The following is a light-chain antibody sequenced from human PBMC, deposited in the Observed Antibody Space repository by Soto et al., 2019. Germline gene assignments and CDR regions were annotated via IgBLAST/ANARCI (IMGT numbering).Light chain of an antibody. CDR1: QSISSW. Sequence: DIQMTQSPSTLSASVGDRVTITCRASQSISSWLAWYQQKPGKAPKLLIYKASNLESGVPSRFSGSGSGTEITLTISSLQPDDLATYYCQQYNSYWYTFGQGTKLEIK. J-gene: IGKJ2*01. CDR3: QQYNSYWYT. V-gene: IGKV1-5*03. CDR2: KAS.